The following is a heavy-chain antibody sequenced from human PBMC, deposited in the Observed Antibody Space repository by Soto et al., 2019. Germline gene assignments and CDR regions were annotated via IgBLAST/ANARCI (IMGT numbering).Heavy chain of an antibody. J-gene: IGHJ6*02. Sequence: GASVKVSCKASGGAFGSYAISWVRQAPGQGLEWMGGIIPIFGTANYAQKFQGRVTITADESTSTAYMELSSLRSEDTAVYYCARDMYDYVWTPSGYYYYGMDVWGQGTTVTVSS. CDR1: GGAFGSYA. CDR3: ARDMYDYVWTPSGYYYYGMDV. D-gene: IGHD3-16*01. V-gene: IGHV1-69*13. CDR2: IIPIFGTA.